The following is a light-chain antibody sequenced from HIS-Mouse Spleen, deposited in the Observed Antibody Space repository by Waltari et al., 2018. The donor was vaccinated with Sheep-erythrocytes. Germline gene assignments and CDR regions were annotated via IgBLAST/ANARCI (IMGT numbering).Light chain of an antibody. Sequence: QSALTQPRSVSGSPGQSVTISCTGTSSDVGGYNYVSWYQQHSGKDPKLLIYDFSQRTSEVPDRFSSSKSGNTASLTISGLQAEDEADYYCCSYACSYTYVFGTGTKVTVL. J-gene: IGLJ1*01. CDR2: DFS. V-gene: IGLV2-11*01. CDR1: SSDVGGYNY. CDR3: CSYACSYTYV.